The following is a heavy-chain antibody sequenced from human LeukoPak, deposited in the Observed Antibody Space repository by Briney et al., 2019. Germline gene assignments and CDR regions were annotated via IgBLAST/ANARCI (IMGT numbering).Heavy chain of an antibody. D-gene: IGHD5-12*01. J-gene: IGHJ6*02. CDR1: GLTVSSDA. V-gene: IGHV3-23*01. CDR2: MSGSGGST. Sequence: AGASLTLSCSASGLTVSSDAMSCGPAAPREGGGWVSAMSGSGGSTYYTGSVWGRFPIPSDNSKNPLYLQMNSLRAEAPAVYYCAKVGGYAQRHYYYYYGMDVWGQGPTVTVSS. CDR3: AKVGGYAQRHYYYYYGMDV.